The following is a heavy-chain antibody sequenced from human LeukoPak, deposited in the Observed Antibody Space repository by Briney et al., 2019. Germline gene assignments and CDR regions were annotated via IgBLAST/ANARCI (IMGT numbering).Heavy chain of an antibody. CDR1: GFTFGDYA. CDR3: TRDEAYYYDSSGSLAHFDY. D-gene: IGHD3-22*01. J-gene: IGHJ4*02. V-gene: IGHV3-49*04. Sequence: GGSLRLSCTASGFTFGDYAMSWVRQAPGKGLEWVGFIRSKAYGGTTEYAASVKGRFTISRDDSKSIAYLQMNSLKAEDTAVYYCTRDEAYYYDSSGSLAHFDYWGQGTLVTVSS. CDR2: IRSKAYGGTT.